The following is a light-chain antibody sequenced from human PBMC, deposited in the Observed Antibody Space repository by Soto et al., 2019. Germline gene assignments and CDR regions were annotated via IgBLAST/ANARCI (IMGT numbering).Light chain of an antibody. CDR2: KAS. J-gene: IGKJ2*01. Sequence: DIQMTQSPSVLSASVGDRVTATCRASQSVGRSLAWYQQRPGKAPTLLIYKASTLSRGVPSRFSGGGFGAEFTLTINNLQADDFATYYCQEYSVFSPYTFGQGTKLEI. CDR3: QEYSVFSPYT. CDR1: QSVGRS. V-gene: IGKV1-5*03.